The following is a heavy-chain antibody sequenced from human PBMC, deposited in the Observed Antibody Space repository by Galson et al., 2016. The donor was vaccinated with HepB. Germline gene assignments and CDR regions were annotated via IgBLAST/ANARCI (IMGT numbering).Heavy chain of an antibody. V-gene: IGHV3-23*01. D-gene: IGHD3-16*01. CDR1: GFNFNNYD. CDR2: ISGSGTST. CDR3: ARDDHYGVYFDH. J-gene: IGHJ4*02. Sequence: SLRLSCAASGFNFNNYDMTWVRQAPGKGLEWVSGISGSGTSTYYADSVKGRLTISRDNSKNTLYLQMNSLRAGDTAVYYCARDDHYGVYFDHWGQGTLVTVSS.